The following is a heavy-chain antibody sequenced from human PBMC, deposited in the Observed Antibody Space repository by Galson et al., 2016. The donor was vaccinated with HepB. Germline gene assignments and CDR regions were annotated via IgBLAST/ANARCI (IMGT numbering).Heavy chain of an antibody. V-gene: IGHV4-59*11. CDR2: IYDSGST. J-gene: IGHJ6*02. Sequence: SETLSLTCTVSGASISAPYWSWIRQPPGKGLEWIGYIYDSGSTNYNSSLNSRVTISRDTSKNQFSLKLTSVTAADTAVYYCARRLGRDVANYHYYSLDVWGQGTTVTVSS. CDR3: ARRLGRDVANYHYYSLDV. CDR1: GASISAPY. D-gene: IGHD3-16*01.